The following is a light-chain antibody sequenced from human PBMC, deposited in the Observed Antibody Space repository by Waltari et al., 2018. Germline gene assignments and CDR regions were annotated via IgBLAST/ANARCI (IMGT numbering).Light chain of an antibody. CDR2: GKN. J-gene: IGLJ2*01. Sequence: SSELTQDPAVSVALGQTVRITCQGASIIASSASWYQQKSGQAPILVLFGKNKRPSGIPDRFSGYNSETTTSLTITGAQAEDEADYYCSSRDSSASHVLFAGGTKLTVL. CDR3: SSRDSSASHVL. V-gene: IGLV3-19*01. CDR1: SIIASS.